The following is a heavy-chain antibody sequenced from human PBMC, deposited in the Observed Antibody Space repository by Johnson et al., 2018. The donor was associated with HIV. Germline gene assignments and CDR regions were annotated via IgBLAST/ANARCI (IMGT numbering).Heavy chain of an antibody. Sequence: QVQLVESGGGVVQPGRSLRLSCAASGFTFRSYGMHWVRQAPGKGLEWVAVISYDGSDKDNADSVRGRFTISRDNSKDTLYLQMESLRADDTALYYCARDKDYGGNHDAFDIWGQGTMVTVSS. D-gene: IGHD4-23*01. CDR1: GFTFRSYG. CDR2: ISYDGSDK. V-gene: IGHV3-30*19. CDR3: ARDKDYGGNHDAFDI. J-gene: IGHJ3*02.